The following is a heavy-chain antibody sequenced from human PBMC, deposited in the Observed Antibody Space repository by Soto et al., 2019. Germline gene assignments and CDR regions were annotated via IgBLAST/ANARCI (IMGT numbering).Heavy chain of an antibody. D-gene: IGHD1-26*01. Sequence: SETLSLTCTVSGGSISSGGYYWSWIRQHPGKGLEWIGYIYYSGSTYYNPSLKSRVTISVDTSKNQFSLKLSSVTAADTAVYYCARGRPYSGSYHFDYWGQGTLVTVSS. CDR2: IYYSGST. CDR1: GGSISSGGYY. CDR3: ARGRPYSGSYHFDY. V-gene: IGHV4-31*03. J-gene: IGHJ4*02.